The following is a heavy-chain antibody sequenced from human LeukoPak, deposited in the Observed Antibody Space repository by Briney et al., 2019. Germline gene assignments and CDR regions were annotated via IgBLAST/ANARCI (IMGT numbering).Heavy chain of an antibody. Sequence: GGSLRLSCAASGFTFSSYGMHWVRQAPGKGLEWVAFIRYDGSNKYYADSVKGRFTISRDNSKNTAYLQMNSLKTEDTAVYYCTSSGYSGYDSGYWGQGTLVTVSS. V-gene: IGHV3-30*02. CDR1: GFTFSSYG. CDR2: IRYDGSNK. CDR3: TSSGYSGYDSGY. D-gene: IGHD5-12*01. J-gene: IGHJ4*02.